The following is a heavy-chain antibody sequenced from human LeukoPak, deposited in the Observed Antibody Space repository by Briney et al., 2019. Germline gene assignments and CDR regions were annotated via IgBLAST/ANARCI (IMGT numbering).Heavy chain of an antibody. D-gene: IGHD3-22*01. CDR2: ITSRGEST. V-gene: IGHV3-23*01. CDR1: GFTFSIYA. Sequence: GGSLRLSCAASGFTFSIYAMSWVHQAPGKGLQWVSSITSRGESTWYVDSVKGRFTITRDNSENTLYLQTHSLRAEDTAVYYCARDRPNYYGSDGHYYRRDGDYWGRGTLVSVSS. CDR3: ARDRPNYYGSDGHYYRRDGDY. J-gene: IGHJ4*02.